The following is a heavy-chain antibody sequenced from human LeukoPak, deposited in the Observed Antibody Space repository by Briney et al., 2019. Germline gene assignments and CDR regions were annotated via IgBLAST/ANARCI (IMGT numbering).Heavy chain of an antibody. J-gene: IGHJ6*04. Sequence: SETLSLTCTVSGGSISSYYWSWIRQPPGKGLEWIGYIYTSGSTNYNPSLKSRVTISVDTSKNQFSLKLSSVTAADTAVYYCARLDWPVLVPAGDTLDVWGKGTTVTVSS. V-gene: IGHV4-4*09. CDR3: ARLDWPVLVPAGDTLDV. D-gene: IGHD2-2*01. CDR1: GGSISSYY. CDR2: IYTSGST.